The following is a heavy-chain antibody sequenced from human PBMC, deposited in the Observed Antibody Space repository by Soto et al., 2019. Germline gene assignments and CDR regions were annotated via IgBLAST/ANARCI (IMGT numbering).Heavy chain of an antibody. CDR2: INHGGST. CDR1: GGSFSDYY. D-gene: IGHD3-9*01. Sequence: QVLLQQWGAGLLKPSETLSLTCAVYGGSFSDYYWTWIRQPPGKGLEWIGEINHGGSTSYNPSLKSRVTISVDTSQSQFSLKLSSVTAADTAVYYCATAAQYNCLTGFFHWGQGTLVAVSS. J-gene: IGHJ4*02. V-gene: IGHV4-34*01. CDR3: ATAAQYNCLTGFFH.